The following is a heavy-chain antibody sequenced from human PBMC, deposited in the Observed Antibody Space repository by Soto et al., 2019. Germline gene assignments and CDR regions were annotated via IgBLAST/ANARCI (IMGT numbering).Heavy chain of an antibody. CDR2: IYWDDDK. Sequence: QITLKESGPTLVRPTQTLTLTCTVSGFSLDTWGVGVGWIRQSPGKAPEWLALIYWDDDKRYSPSLKNRLTITKDTSKNQGVRTLTHMDPVDTVTYYCARALGSWGSYYFDHWGQGTLVTVSS. J-gene: IGHJ4*02. CDR1: GFSLDTWGVG. V-gene: IGHV2-5*02. D-gene: IGHD3-16*01. CDR3: ARALGSWGSYYFDH.